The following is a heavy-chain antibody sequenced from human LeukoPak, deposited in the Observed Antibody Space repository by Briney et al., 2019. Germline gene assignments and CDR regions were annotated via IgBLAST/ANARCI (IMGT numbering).Heavy chain of an antibody. CDR3: ARAFGDSRHHGLDV. CDR1: EFTFSSYS. CDR2: ISSGSTNI. J-gene: IGHJ6*02. V-gene: IGHV3-48*01. Sequence: GGSLRLSCAASEFTFSSYSMNWVRKAPGKGLEWVSYISSGSTNIYYADSVKGRFTISRDKAKNSLYLQMNSLRAEDTAVYYCARAFGDSRHHGLDVWGQGTTVTVSS. D-gene: IGHD4-17*01.